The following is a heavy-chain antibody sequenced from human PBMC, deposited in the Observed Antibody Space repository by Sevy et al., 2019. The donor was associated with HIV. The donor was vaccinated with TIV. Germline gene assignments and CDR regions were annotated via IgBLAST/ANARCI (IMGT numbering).Heavy chain of an antibody. Sequence: GGSLRLSCAASGFTVSTKYMSWVRQAPGKGLEWVSVIYSAHSTYYTDSVKGRFTISRDNSKNTLYLQMNSLRAEDTVVYYCARGKLDYGDYYYFDYWGQRTLVTVSS. CDR2: IYSAHST. CDR3: ARGKLDYGDYYYFDY. CDR1: GFTVSTKY. V-gene: IGHV3-53*01. J-gene: IGHJ4*02. D-gene: IGHD4-17*01.